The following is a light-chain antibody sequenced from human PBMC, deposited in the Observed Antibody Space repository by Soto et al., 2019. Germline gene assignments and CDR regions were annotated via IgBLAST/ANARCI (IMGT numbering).Light chain of an antibody. J-gene: IGKJ1*01. Sequence: VVTKYQDTLSVSPGERATLSCRASQSVSSNLAWYQQKPGQAPRLLIYGASTRATDIPARFSGSGSGTEFTLSISSLQSEDFAVYYCQQYNNWPRTFGQGTNVDI. V-gene: IGKV3-15*01. CDR3: QQYNNWPRT. CDR2: GAS. CDR1: QSVSSN.